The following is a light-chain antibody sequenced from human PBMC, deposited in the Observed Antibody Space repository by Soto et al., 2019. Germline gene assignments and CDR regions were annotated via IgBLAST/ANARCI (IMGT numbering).Light chain of an antibody. CDR3: QQYYSYPGT. CDR1: QGISSY. CDR2: AAS. J-gene: IGKJ1*01. V-gene: IGKV1-8*01. Sequence: AIRMTQSPSSFSASTGDRVTITCRASQGISSYLAWYQPKPGKAPKLLIYAASTLHSGVPSRFSGSGSGTDFTLTISCLQSEDFATYYCQQYYSYPGTFGQGTRVEIK.